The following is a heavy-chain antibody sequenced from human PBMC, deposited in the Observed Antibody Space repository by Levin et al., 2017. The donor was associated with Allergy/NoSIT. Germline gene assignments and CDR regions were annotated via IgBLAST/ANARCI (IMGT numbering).Heavy chain of an antibody. Sequence: ASVKVSCKASGYSFTTYGIGWVRQAPGQGLEWMAWISVYNGKTHYGQKVQGRVTVTTDTSTDTAYMELKRLRSDDTAVYYCARGSDIITSQSLPPFDHWGPGTLVTVSS. V-gene: IGHV1-18*01. CDR1: GYSFTTYG. CDR2: ISVYNGKT. D-gene: IGHD5-12*01. CDR3: ARGSDIITSQSLPPFDH. J-gene: IGHJ4*02.